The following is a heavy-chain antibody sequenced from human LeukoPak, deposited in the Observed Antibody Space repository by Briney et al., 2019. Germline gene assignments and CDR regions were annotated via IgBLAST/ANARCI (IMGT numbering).Heavy chain of an antibody. V-gene: IGHV4-39*01. D-gene: IGHD6-19*01. CDR2: IYYSGST. CDR1: GGSISSSSYY. CDR3: ARRGWSNVDY. J-gene: IGHJ4*02. Sequence: PSETLSLTCTVSGGSISSSSYYWGWLRQPPGKGLEWIGSIYYSGSTYYNPSLKSRVTISVDTSKNQFSLKLSSVTAADTAVYYCARRGWSNVDYWGQGTLVTVSS.